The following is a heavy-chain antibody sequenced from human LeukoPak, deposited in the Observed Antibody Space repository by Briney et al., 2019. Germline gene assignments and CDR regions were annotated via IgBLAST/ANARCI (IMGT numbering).Heavy chain of an antibody. CDR2: ISTNGRST. Sequence: ARSLRLSCAAAGFTFSEYNMHWVRQAAGKVLEYVAAISTNGRSTHYADSVKGRFTISRDDPKSTLHLQMGSLRPEDMAVYYCARGFRFYGSGIDYWGQGTLVTV. D-gene: IGHD3-10*01. J-gene: IGHJ4*02. CDR3: ARGFRFYGSGIDY. V-gene: IGHV3-64*02. CDR1: GFTFSEYN.